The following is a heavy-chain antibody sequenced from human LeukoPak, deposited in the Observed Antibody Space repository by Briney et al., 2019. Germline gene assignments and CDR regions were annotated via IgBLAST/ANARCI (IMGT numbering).Heavy chain of an antibody. CDR3: TKGTNYGDDVSYFDY. CDR1: GFTFDDFA. Sequence: RGSLGLSCTASGFTFDDFAMHWVRQPQGKGLKWVSLLSGGGNDTYYRDSVKGRFTISRDNSRNSLHLQMDSLRTEDTAFYYCTKGTNYGDDVSYFDYWGQGTLVTVSS. V-gene: IGHV3-43*02. D-gene: IGHD4-17*01. J-gene: IGHJ4*02. CDR2: LSGGGNDT.